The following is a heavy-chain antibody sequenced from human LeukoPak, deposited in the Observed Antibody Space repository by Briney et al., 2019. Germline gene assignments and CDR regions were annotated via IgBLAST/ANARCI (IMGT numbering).Heavy chain of an antibody. CDR3: ARDRRNYDTLTGYYVKVAMDV. V-gene: IGHV3-48*03. CDR2: ISSSGNTI. Sequence: PGGSLRLSCAASGFTFSSYEMNWVRQAPGKGMEWVSYISSSGNTIYYADSVKDRFTISRDNAKNSLYLQMNSLRAEDTAVYYCARDRRNYDTLTGYYVKVAMDVWGQGTTVTVSS. CDR1: GFTFSSYE. D-gene: IGHD3-9*01. J-gene: IGHJ6*02.